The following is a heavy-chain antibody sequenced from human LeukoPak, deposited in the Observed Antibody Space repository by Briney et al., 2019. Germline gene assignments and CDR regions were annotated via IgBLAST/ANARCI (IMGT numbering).Heavy chain of an antibody. Sequence: SSETLSLTCAVYGGSFSGYYWSWIRQPPGKGLEWIGEINHSGSTYYNPSLKSRVTISVDTSKNQFSLKLSSVTAADTAVYYCARPRGYSYGYFDYWGQGTLVTVSS. CDR3: ARPRGYSYGYFDY. CDR2: INHSGST. J-gene: IGHJ4*02. CDR1: GGSFSGYY. V-gene: IGHV4-34*01. D-gene: IGHD5-18*01.